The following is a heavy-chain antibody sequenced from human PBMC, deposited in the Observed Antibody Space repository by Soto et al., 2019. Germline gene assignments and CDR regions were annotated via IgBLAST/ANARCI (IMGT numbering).Heavy chain of an antibody. V-gene: IGHV4-59*01. CDR3: ARSMTTVIHYYYGMDV. Sequence: SETLSLTCTVSGGSISSYYWSWIRQPPGKGLEWIGYIYYSGSTNYNPSLKSRVTISVDTSKNQFSLKLSFVTAADTAVYYCARSMTTVIHYYYGMDVWGQGTTVTVSS. J-gene: IGHJ6*02. D-gene: IGHD4-17*01. CDR2: IYYSGST. CDR1: GGSISSYY.